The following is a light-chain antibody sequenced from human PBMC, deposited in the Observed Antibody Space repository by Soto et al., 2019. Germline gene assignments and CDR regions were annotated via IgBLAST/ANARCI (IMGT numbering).Light chain of an antibody. CDR3: QQRSNWIT. Sequence: EIVLTQSPATLSLSPGERATLSCRASQTVSSYLVWYQQKSGQAPRLLIYDASNRATGIPARFSGSGSGTDXTLTISSLEPEDFAVYYCQQRSNWITFGQGTRLEIK. J-gene: IGKJ5*01. CDR2: DAS. V-gene: IGKV3-11*01. CDR1: QTVSSY.